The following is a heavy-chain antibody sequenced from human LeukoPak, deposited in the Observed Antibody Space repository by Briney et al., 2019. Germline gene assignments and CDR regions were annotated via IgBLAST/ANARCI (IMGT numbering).Heavy chain of an antibody. CDR2: ISSSSSTI. CDR3: ARDMGATVFDY. V-gene: IGHV3-48*01. J-gene: IGHJ4*02. Sequence: PGGSLRLSCEASGFTFSSYSMNWVRQAPGKGLEWVSYISSSSSTIYYADSVKGRFTISRDNAKNSLYLQMNSLRAEDTAVYYCARDMGATVFDYWGQGTLVTVSS. CDR1: GFTFSSYS. D-gene: IGHD1-26*01.